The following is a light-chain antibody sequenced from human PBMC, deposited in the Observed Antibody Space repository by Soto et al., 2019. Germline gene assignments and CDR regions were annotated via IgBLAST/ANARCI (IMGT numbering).Light chain of an antibody. Sequence: EIVLTQSPGTLSLSPGERATLSCRASQSVSSSYLAWYQHKPGQAPRHLIYGASSRATVIPDRFSGSGSGTDFTLAISGLEPEDFAVYYCQQYCSSPHTFGQGTKLESK. CDR3: QQYCSSPHT. J-gene: IGKJ2*01. CDR2: GAS. CDR1: QSVSSSY. V-gene: IGKV3-20*01.